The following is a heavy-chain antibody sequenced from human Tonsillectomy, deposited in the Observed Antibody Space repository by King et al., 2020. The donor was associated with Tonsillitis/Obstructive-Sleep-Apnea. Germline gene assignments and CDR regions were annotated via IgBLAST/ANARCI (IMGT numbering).Heavy chain of an antibody. J-gene: IGHJ4*02. D-gene: IGHD6-19*01. CDR2: VHPSGGST. CDR1: GYTFTSHY. CDR3: ARDNPDSSGWNLSDY. V-gene: IGHV1-46*01. Sequence: VQLVESGSEVKKPGASVKVSCKASGYTFTSHYIHWVRQAPGQGLEWMGIVHPSGGSTTYAQKFQDRVTMTRDTSANTVYMELSSLRSEDTAVYYCARDNPDSSGWNLSDYWGQGTLVTVSS.